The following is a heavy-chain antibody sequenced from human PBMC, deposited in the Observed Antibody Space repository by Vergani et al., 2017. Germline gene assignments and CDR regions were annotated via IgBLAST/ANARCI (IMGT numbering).Heavy chain of an antibody. CDR1: GGTFSSYA. V-gene: IGHV1-69*13. CDR3: ARDSVIGIAAATFDP. D-gene: IGHD6-13*01. Sequence: QVQLVQSGAEVKKPGASVKVSCKASGGTFSSYAISWVRQAPGQGLEWMGGIIPIFGTANYAQKFQGRVTITADESTSTAYMERRSLRSDDTAVYYCARDSVIGIAAATFDPWGQGTLVTVSS. J-gene: IGHJ5*02. CDR2: IIPIFGTA.